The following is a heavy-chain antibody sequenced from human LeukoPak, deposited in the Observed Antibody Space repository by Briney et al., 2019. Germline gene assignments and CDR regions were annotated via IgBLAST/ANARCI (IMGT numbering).Heavy chain of an antibody. J-gene: IGHJ5*02. V-gene: IGHV4-39*07. CDR1: GGSISSSSYY. CDR3: ARHRSDSGSPGWFDP. CDR2: IYYSGST. D-gene: IGHD1-26*01. Sequence: SETLSLTCTVSGGSISSSSYYWGWIRQPPGKGLEWIGSIYYSGSTYYNPSLKSRVTISVDTSKNQFSLKLSSVTAADTAVYYCARHRSDSGSPGWFDPWGQGTLVTVSS.